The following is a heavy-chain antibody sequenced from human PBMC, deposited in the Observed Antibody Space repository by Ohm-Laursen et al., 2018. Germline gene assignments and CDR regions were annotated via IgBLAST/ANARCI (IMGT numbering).Heavy chain of an antibody. CDR1: GGSISNYY. J-gene: IGHJ6*02. CDR2: IYYNGGT. Sequence: SDTLSLTCPVSGGSISNYYWSWIRQPPGKGLEWIGYIYYNGGTYYNPSLKSRLTMSLDTSKTRFSLRLTSVTAADTATYYCARGSGFFKLDVWGQGTTVTVSS. V-gene: IGHV4-59*12. D-gene: IGHD6-19*01. CDR3: ARGSGFFKLDV.